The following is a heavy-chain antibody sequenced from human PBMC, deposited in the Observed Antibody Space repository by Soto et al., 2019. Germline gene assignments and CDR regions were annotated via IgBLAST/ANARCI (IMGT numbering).Heavy chain of an antibody. J-gene: IGHJ6*02. CDR2: IIPILGIA. D-gene: IGHD6-13*01. CDR3: AGTEGIAAAGAGYGMDV. Sequence: QVQLVQSGAEVKKPGSSVKVSCKASGGTFSSYTISWVRQAPGQGLEWMGRIIPILGIANYAQKFQGRVTITADKSTSTAYMELSSLRSEDTAVYYCAGTEGIAAAGAGYGMDVWGQGTTVTVFS. CDR1: GGTFSSYT. V-gene: IGHV1-69*02.